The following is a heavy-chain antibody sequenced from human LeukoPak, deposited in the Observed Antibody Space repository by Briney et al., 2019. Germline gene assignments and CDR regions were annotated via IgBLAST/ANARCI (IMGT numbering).Heavy chain of an antibody. CDR3: ARDPDFLTGYGMDV. CDR1: GGSISSYY. D-gene: IGHD7-27*01. Sequence: SETLSLTCTVSGGSISSYYWSCIRQPARKGLEWIGRIYTSGSTNYNPSLKSRVTMSVDTSKNQFSLKLSSVTAADTAVYYCARDPDFLTGYGMDVWGQGTTVTVSS. J-gene: IGHJ6*02. CDR2: IYTSGST. V-gene: IGHV4-4*07.